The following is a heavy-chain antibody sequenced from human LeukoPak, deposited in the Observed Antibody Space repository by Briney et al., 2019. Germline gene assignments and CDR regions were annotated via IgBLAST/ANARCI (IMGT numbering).Heavy chain of an antibody. CDR1: GFSLSTSGMC. D-gene: IGHD1-26*01. Sequence: SGPALVKPTQTLTLTCTFSGFSLSTSGMCVSWIRQPPGKALEWLARIDWDDDKYYSTSLKTRLTISKDTSKNQVVLTMTNMDPVDTATYYCARINLGGSGSYYREPYFDYWGQGTLVTVSS. V-gene: IGHV2-70*11. J-gene: IGHJ4*02. CDR2: IDWDDDK. CDR3: ARINLGGSGSYYREPYFDY.